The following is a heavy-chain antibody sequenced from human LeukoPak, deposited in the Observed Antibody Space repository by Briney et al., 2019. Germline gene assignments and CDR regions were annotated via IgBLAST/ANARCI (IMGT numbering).Heavy chain of an antibody. CDR2: IIPIFGTA. Sequence: GASVKVSCKASGGTFSSYAISWVRQAPGQGLEWMGGIIPIFGTANYAQKFQGRVTITADKSTSTAYMELSSLRSEDTAVYYCARVDTARTYYFDYWGQGTLVTVSS. D-gene: IGHD5-18*01. J-gene: IGHJ4*02. V-gene: IGHV1-69*06. CDR3: ARVDTARTYYFDY. CDR1: GGTFSSYA.